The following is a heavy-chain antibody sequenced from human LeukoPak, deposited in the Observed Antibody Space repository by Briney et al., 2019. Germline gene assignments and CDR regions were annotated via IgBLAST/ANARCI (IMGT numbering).Heavy chain of an antibody. J-gene: IGHJ6*02. D-gene: IGHD6-13*01. CDR3: VRDRGIASTGGYGMDV. CDR2: IHSGGIT. Sequence: PGRSLRLSYAASGFTVSNIYMSWVRQAPRTGLEWVSIIHSGGITHYADSVKGRFTISRDNSKNTLYLQMNSLRAEDTAVYYCVRDRGIASTGGYGMDVWGQGTTVTVSS. CDR1: GFTVSNIY. V-gene: IGHV3-53*01.